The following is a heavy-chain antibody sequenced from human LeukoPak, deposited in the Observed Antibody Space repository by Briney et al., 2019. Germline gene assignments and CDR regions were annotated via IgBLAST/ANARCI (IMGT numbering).Heavy chain of an antibody. CDR3: AKQRSEVPVAASNY. CDR1: GFTFSTSA. V-gene: IGHV3-23*01. Sequence: GSLSLSCAASGFTFSTSAMSWVRQAPGKGLEWVSGISGSGDSTYYVDSVKGRFTISRDNSKSTLYLHMNSLRAEDTAIYYCAKQRSEVPVAASNYWGQGTLVTVSS. D-gene: IGHD2-2*01. J-gene: IGHJ4*02. CDR2: ISGSGDST.